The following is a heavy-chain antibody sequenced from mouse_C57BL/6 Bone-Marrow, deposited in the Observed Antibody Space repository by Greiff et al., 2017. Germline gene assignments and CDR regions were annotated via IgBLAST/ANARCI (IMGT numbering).Heavy chain of an antibody. CDR3: TTDDYGKMAWFAY. V-gene: IGHV14-4*01. CDR1: GFNIKDDY. CDR2: IDPENGDT. D-gene: IGHD2-4*01. J-gene: IGHJ3*01. Sequence: EVQLQQSGAELVRPGASVKLSCTASGFNIKDDYMHWVKQGPEQGLEWIGWIDPENGDTEYASKFQGKATITADTSSNTAYLQLSSLTSEDTAVYYGTTDDYGKMAWFAYWGQGTLVTVSA.